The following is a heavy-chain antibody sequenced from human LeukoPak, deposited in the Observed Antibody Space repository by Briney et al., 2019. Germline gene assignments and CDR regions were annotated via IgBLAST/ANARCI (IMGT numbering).Heavy chain of an antibody. CDR2: INWNGGST. CDR3: ARDGGYCSGGSCYRYFDY. CDR1: GFTFDDYG. Sequence: PGGSLRLSCAASGFTFDDYGVSWVRQAPGKGLEWVSGINWNGGSTGYAESVNGLFTISRDNAKNSLYLQMNSLRAEDTALYYCARDGGYCSGGSCYRYFDYWGQGTLVTVSS. J-gene: IGHJ4*02. V-gene: IGHV3-20*04. D-gene: IGHD2-15*01.